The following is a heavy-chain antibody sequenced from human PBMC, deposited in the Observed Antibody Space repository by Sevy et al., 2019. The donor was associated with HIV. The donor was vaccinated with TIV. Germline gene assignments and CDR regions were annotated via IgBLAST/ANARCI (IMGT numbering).Heavy chain of an antibody. CDR2: IYYSGST. J-gene: IGHJ4*02. CDR1: GGSVSSGSYY. D-gene: IGHD6-19*01. Sequence: SETLSLTCTVSGGSVSSGSYYWSWIRQPPGKGLEWIGYIYYSGSTNYNPSLKSRVTISVDTSKNQFSLKLSSVTAADTAVYYCAGVRDWTLWLPPGIAVAGTSDYWGQGTLVTVSS. CDR3: AGVRDWTLWLPPGIAVAGTSDY. V-gene: IGHV4-61*01.